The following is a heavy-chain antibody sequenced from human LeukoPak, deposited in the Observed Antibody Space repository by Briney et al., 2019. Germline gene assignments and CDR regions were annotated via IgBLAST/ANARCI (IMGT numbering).Heavy chain of an antibody. CDR3: TNGSPYHSGLDV. D-gene: IGHD3-10*01. Sequence: GGSLRLSCEGSGFNFDDYATHWVRQAPGKGLEWVSGISFNSGSIGYADSVKGRFTISRDNAKKSLYLEMASLKTDDSALYYCTNGSPYHSGLDVWGQGTSVTVSS. V-gene: IGHV3-9*01. J-gene: IGHJ6*02. CDR2: ISFNSGSI. CDR1: GFNFDDYA.